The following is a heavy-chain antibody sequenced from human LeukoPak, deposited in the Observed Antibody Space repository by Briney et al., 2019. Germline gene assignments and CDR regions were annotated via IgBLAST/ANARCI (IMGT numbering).Heavy chain of an antibody. CDR3: ARRGRWLQYLDY. D-gene: IGHD5-24*01. CDR2: INHSGST. V-gene: IGHV4-34*01. Sequence: SETLSLTCTVSGGSISSYYWSWIRQPPGKGLEWIGEINHSGSTNYNPSLKSRVTISVDTSKNQFSLKLSSVTAADTAVYYCARRGRWLQYLDYWGQGTLVTVSS. CDR1: GGSISSYY. J-gene: IGHJ4*02.